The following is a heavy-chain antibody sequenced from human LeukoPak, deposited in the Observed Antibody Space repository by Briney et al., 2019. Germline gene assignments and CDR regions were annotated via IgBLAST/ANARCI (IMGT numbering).Heavy chain of an antibody. D-gene: IGHD1-7*01. CDR2: ISGSGGST. J-gene: IGHJ6*02. V-gene: IGHV3-23*01. Sequence: GGSLRLSCAASGFTFSSYAMSWVRQAPVKGLEWVSAISGSGGSTYYADSVKGRFTISRDNSKNTLYLQMNSLRAEDTAVYYCANPSGTTGSPYYYYGMDVWGQGTTVTVSS. CDR3: ANPSGTTGSPYYYYGMDV. CDR1: GFTFSSYA.